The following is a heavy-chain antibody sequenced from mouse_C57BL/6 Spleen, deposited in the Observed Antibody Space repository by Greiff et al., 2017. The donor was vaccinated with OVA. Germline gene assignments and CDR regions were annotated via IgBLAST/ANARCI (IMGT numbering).Heavy chain of an antibody. D-gene: IGHD4-1*01. CDR3: ARETGTRGYYFDY. CDR1: GYSFTGYY. V-gene: IGHV1-42*01. CDR2: INPSTGGT. J-gene: IGHJ2*01. Sequence: VQLQQSGPELVKPGASVKISCKASGYSFTGYYMNWVKQSPEKSLEWIGEINPSTGGTTYNQKFKAKATLTVDKSSSTAYMQLKSLTSEDSAVYYCARETGTRGYYFDYWGQGTTLTVSS.